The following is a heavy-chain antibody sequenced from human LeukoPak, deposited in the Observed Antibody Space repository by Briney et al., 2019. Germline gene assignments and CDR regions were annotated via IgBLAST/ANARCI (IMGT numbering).Heavy chain of an antibody. CDR3: ARVYQHIVVVTPTLLYYYYMDV. Sequence: GASVKVSCKASGYTFTSYGISWVRQAPGQGLEWMGWISAYNGNTNYAQKLQGRVTMTTDTSTSTAYMELRSLRSDDTAVYYCARVYQHIVVVTPTLLYYYYMDVWGKGTTVTVSS. D-gene: IGHD2-21*02. J-gene: IGHJ6*03. CDR1: GYTFTSYG. V-gene: IGHV1-18*01. CDR2: ISAYNGNT.